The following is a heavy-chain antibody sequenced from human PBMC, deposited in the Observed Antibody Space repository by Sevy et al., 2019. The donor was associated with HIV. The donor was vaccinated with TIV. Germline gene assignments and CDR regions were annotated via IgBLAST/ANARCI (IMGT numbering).Heavy chain of an antibody. J-gene: IGHJ4*02. CDR1: GFIFSDSY. CDR2: ISTRGSTI. Sequence: GGSLRLSCEASGFIFSDSYMSWIRQAPGKGLEWISYISTRGSTIYYADSVKGRFTISRDNANNSLSLHLNSLRAEDTAIYYCARFVGDYFDFWAGEPWSPSPQ. V-gene: IGHV3-11*01. D-gene: IGHD4-17*01. CDR3: ARFVGDYFDF.